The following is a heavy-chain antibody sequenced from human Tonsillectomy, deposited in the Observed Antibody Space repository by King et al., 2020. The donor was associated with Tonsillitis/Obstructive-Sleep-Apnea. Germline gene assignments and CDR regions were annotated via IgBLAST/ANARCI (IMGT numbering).Heavy chain of an antibody. D-gene: IGHD6-13*01. CDR3: ARVGRVYSIRWYYDFNY. V-gene: IGHV3-7*01. Sequence: QLVQSGGGLVQPGGSLRLSCAASGFSFSDYWMSWVRQAPGKGLEWVANIKQDGSEKYYVDSVRGRFTISRDNAKNSLYLQMKRLRAEDTAVYYCARVGRVYSIRWYYDFNYWGQGILVTVSS. J-gene: IGHJ4*02. CDR1: GFSFSDYW. CDR2: IKQDGSEK.